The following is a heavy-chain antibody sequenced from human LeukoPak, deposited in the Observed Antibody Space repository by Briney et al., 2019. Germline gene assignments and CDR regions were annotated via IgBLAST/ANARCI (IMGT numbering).Heavy chain of an antibody. V-gene: IGHV1-2*02. Sequence: ASVKVSCKASGYTFTGYYMHWVRQAPGQGLEWMGWINPNSGGTNYAQKFQGRVTMTRDTSISTAYMELSRLRSDDTAVYYCARGPIVVVVAATPRWFDPWGQGTLVTVSS. CDR3: ARGPIVVVVAATPRWFDP. J-gene: IGHJ5*02. CDR1: GYTFTGYY. D-gene: IGHD2-15*01. CDR2: INPNSGGT.